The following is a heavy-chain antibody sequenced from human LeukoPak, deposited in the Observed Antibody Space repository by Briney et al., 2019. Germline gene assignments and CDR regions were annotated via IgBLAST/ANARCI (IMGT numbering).Heavy chain of an antibody. CDR2: TWYDGSNK. Sequence: GGSLRLSCAASGFTFSSYGMHWVRQAPGKGLEWVAVTWYDGSNKYYADSVKGRSTISRDNSKNTLYLQMNSLRAEDTAVYYCARGRAGNYYNHNDYWGQGTLVTVSS. CDR3: ARGRAGNYYNHNDY. J-gene: IGHJ4*01. D-gene: IGHD3-10*01. V-gene: IGHV3-33*01. CDR1: GFTFSSYG.